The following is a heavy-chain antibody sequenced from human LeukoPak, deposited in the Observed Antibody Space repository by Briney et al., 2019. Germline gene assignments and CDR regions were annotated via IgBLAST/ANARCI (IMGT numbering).Heavy chain of an antibody. J-gene: IGHJ4*02. CDR2: TNPNSGGT. V-gene: IGHV1-2*02. CDR1: GYTFTGYY. Sequence: GASVKVSCKASGYTFTGYYMHWVRQAPGQGLEWMGWTNPNSGGTNYAQKFQGRVTMTRDTSISTACMELSRLRSDDTAVYYCARDGAYQLLTYFYYFDYWGQGTLVTVSS. CDR3: ARDGAYQLLTYFYYFDY. D-gene: IGHD2-2*01.